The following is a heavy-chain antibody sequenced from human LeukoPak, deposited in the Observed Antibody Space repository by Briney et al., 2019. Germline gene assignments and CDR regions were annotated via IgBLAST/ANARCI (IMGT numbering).Heavy chain of an antibody. J-gene: IGHJ4*02. CDR3: ARRIAAAGVGIVY. CDR1: GYTLTELS. CDR2: MNPDSGNT. Sequence: ASVKVSCKVSGYTLTELSMHWVRQAPGKGLEWMGWMNPDSGNTGYAQKFQGRVTMTRNPSISTAYMELSSLTSEDTAVYYCARRIAAAGVGIVYWGQGTLVTVSS. D-gene: IGHD6-13*01. V-gene: IGHV1-8*01.